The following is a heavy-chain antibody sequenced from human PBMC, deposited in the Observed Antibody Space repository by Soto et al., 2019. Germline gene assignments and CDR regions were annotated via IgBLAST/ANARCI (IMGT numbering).Heavy chain of an antibody. J-gene: IGHJ4*02. V-gene: IGHV4-39*01. Sequence: SETLSLTCTVSGGSISSDSYYWGWIRLPPEKRLEKFASISYSGSTYYNPTLKSRLTISVDTSKSQFSLKLSSVTAADTAVYYFVRFWPPPYSDALTDYTDAFDYWGQGTLVTVSS. CDR2: ISYSGST. CDR3: VRFWPPPYSDALTDYTDAFDY. CDR1: GGSISSDSYY. D-gene: IGHD3-9*01.